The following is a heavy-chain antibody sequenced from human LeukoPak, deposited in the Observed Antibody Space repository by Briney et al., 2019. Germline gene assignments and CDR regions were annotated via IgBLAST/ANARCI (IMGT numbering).Heavy chain of an antibody. D-gene: IGHD6-19*01. CDR3: ARDRPSVAGTLYYGMDV. CDR1: GFTFSSYS. CDR2: ISSSSGYI. V-gene: IGHV3-21*01. J-gene: IGHJ6*02. Sequence: GGSLRLSCAASGFTFSSYSMNWVRQAPGKGLEWVSCISSSSGYIYYADSVKGRFTISRDDAKSSLYLQMNSLRAEDTAVYYCARDRPSVAGTLYYGMDVWGQGTTVTVSS.